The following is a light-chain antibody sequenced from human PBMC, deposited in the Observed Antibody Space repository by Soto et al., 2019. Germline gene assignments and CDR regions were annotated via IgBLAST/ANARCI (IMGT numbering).Light chain of an antibody. CDR1: QSVRSTY. Sequence: EIVLTQSPGTLSLSPGEGATLACRASQSVRSTYLAWYQQKPGQAPRLLIYGASNRATGIPDRFSGSGSGTDFTLTISRLEPEDFAVYYCQQYGSSGTFGQGNKVDIK. V-gene: IGKV3-20*01. J-gene: IGKJ1*01. CDR3: QQYGSSGT. CDR2: GAS.